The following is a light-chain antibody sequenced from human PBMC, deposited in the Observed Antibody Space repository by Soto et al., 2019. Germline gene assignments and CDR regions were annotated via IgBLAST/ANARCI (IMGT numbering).Light chain of an antibody. V-gene: IGLV2-23*02. Sequence: HSALTQPASVSGSPGQSITISCTGTSNDIGGYNLVSWYQQHPGKAPKLIIYEANKRPSGVSDRFSGSRSGTTASLTISALQAEDEADYSCYSFAGGATFVFGGGTKLTVL. CDR2: EAN. CDR1: SNDIGGYNL. CDR3: YSFAGGATFV. J-gene: IGLJ2*01.